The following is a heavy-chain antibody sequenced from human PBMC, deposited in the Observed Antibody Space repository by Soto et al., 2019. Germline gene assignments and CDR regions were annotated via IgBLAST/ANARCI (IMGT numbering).Heavy chain of an antibody. CDR2: ISGSGGTT. V-gene: IGHV3-23*01. Sequence: CSYGRTWFHQETGKGLEWVSIISGSGGTTYYADSVKGRFTISRDNSKNTLYLQMNSLRADDTAVYYCAKEDNYYDSSGYYLEYFHHWGQGTLVSVSS. CDR3: AKEDNYYDSSGYYLEYFHH. D-gene: IGHD3-22*01. J-gene: IGHJ1*01. CDR1: CSYG.